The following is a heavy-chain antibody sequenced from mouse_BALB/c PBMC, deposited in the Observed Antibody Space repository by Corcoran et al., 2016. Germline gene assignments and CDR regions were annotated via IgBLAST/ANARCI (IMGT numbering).Heavy chain of an antibody. CDR1: GYSFTGYY. CDR3: ARRNGKDARDD. D-gene: IGHD4-1*01. CDR2: ISCYNGAT. J-gene: IGHJ4*01. Sequence: LVKTVASVKISCNASGYSFTGYYMHWFKQSHGKSPEWIGYISCYNGATNYIQKFKGKATFTVDTSSTTAYMQFNSLTSEDSAVFYCARRNGKDARDDWGQGTSVTVSS. V-gene: IGHV1S34*01.